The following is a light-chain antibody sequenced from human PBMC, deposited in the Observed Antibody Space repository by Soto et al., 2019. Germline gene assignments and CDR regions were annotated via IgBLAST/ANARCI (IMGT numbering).Light chain of an antibody. CDR3: QQHGQWPIT. J-gene: IGKJ5*01. CDR1: QTISSN. Sequence: EVVMTQSPATLSVSPGERVTLSCRASQTISSNLAWYQQKPGQAPRLLIYGASTRPTGIPARFSGSGSGTEFTLTINSLQSEDFATYYCQQHGQWPITFGQGTRLEIK. V-gene: IGKV3-15*01. CDR2: GAS.